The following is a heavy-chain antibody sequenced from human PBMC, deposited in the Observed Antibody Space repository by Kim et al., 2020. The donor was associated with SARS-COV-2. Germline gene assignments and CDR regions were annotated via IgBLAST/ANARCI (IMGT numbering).Heavy chain of an antibody. CDR1: GGSINSGAYY. CDR2: IYYSGSA. D-gene: IGHD5-18*01. J-gene: IGHJ6*02. CDR3: ARGSETGYSHRKSYYYGTDV. Sequence: SETLSLTCTVSGGSINSGAYYWSWIRQPPGKGLEWIGYIYYSGSAYYNPSLKSRVTISVDTSKNQFSLKLNSVTAADTAVYYCARGSETGYSHRKSYYYGTDVWGHGTTGTVSS. V-gene: IGHV4-30-4*01.